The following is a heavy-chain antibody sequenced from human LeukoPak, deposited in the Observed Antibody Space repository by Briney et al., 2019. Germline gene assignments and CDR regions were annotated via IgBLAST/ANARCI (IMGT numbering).Heavy chain of an antibody. CDR1: GFTFSSYG. Sequence: GRSLRLSCVASGFTFSSYGMHWVRQAPGKGLEWVSYITRSSSAKFYADSVKGRFTISRDNAENLLYLQMNSLRAEDTAVYYCTRDQEGSDYWGQGTLVTVSS. CDR3: TRDQEGSDY. V-gene: IGHV3-48*01. CDR2: ITRSSSAK. J-gene: IGHJ4*02.